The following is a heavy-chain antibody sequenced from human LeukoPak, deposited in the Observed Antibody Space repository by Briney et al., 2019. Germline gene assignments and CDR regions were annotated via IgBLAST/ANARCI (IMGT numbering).Heavy chain of an antibody. J-gene: IGHJ4*02. V-gene: IGHV3-23*01. CDR2: ISGSGGST. CDR1: GFTFSSYA. D-gene: IGHD3-16*02. CDR3: AKDCLWGSYRYSGSDY. Sequence: GGSLRLSCAASGFTFSSYAMSWVRQAPGKGLEWVSAISGSGGSTYYADSVKGRFTISRDNSKNTLYLQMNSLRAEDTAVYYCAKDCLWGSYRYSGSDYWGQGTLVAVSS.